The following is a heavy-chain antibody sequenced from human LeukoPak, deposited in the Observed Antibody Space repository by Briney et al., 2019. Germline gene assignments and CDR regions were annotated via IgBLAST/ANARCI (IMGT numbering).Heavy chain of an antibody. V-gene: IGHV4-34*01. Sequence: ASETLSLTCAVYGGSFSGYYWSWIRQPPGKGLEWIGEINHSGSTNYNPSLKSRVTISVDTSKNQFSLELTSVTAADTAVYYCASRTEGGFDYWGQGTLVTVSS. CDR3: ASRTEGGFDY. CDR1: GGSFSGYY. D-gene: IGHD1-14*01. J-gene: IGHJ4*02. CDR2: INHSGST.